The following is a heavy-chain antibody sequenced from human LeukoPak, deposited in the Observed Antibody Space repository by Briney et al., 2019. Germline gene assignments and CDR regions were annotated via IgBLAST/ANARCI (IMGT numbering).Heavy chain of an antibody. CDR3: ARGTYYDFWSGYYYFDY. CDR1: GYTFTSYG. V-gene: IGHV1-18*01. Sequence: ASVKVSCKASGYTFTSYGISWVRQAPGQGLEWMGWISAYNGNTNYAQKLQGRVTMTTDTSTSTAYMELRSLRSDDTAVYYCARGTYYDFWSGYYYFDYWGQGTLVTVSS. CDR2: ISAYNGNT. J-gene: IGHJ4*02. D-gene: IGHD3-3*01.